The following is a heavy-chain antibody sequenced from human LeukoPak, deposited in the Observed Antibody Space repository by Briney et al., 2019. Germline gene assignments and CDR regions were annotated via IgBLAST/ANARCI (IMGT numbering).Heavy chain of an antibody. J-gene: IGHJ4*02. V-gene: IGHV3-23*01. CDR1: GFAFSRNG. Sequence: LPGGSLRLSCAASGFAFSRNGMTWVRQAPGKGLEWVSAISGSGGSTYYADSVKGRFTISRDNSKNTLYLQMNSLRAEDTAVYYCAKDRRAGSYDYWGQGTLVTVSS. CDR3: AKDRRAGSYDY. CDR2: ISGSGGST. D-gene: IGHD3-10*01.